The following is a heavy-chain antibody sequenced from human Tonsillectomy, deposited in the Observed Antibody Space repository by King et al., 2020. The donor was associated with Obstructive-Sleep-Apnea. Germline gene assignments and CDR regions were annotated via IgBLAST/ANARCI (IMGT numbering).Heavy chain of an antibody. V-gene: IGHV5-51*01. CDR2: IYPGDSDT. CDR1: GYSFSRYW. J-gene: IGHJ5*02. D-gene: IGHD1-26*01. Sequence: QLVQSGAEVKKPGESLKISCKGFGYSFSRYWIAWVRQMPGKGPECMGIIYPGDSDTKYSPSFQGQVTMSVDQSTSTAYLEWSSLKASDTAIYYCARRGGSYPALWLDPWGQGTLVTVSS. CDR3: ARRGGSYPALWLDP.